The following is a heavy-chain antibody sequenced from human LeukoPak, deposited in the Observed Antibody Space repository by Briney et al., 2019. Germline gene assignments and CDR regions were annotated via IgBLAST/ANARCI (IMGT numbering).Heavy chain of an antibody. CDR2: INHSGST. CDR3: AKDWGRQFASGSSYLDY. CDR1: GGSFSGYY. J-gene: IGHJ4*02. Sequence: PSETLSLTCAVYGGSFSGYYWSWIRQPPGKGLEWIGEINHSGSTNYNPSLKSRVTISVDTSKNQFYLKLSSVTAADTAVYYCAKDWGRQFASGSSYLDYWGQGTLVTVSS. V-gene: IGHV4-34*01. D-gene: IGHD3-10*01.